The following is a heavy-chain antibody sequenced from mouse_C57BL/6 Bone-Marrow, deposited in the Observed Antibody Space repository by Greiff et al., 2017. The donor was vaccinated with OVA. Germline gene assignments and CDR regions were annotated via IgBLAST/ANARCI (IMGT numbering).Heavy chain of an antibody. J-gene: IGHJ3*01. CDR3: TKYGYDGAY. D-gene: IGHD2-2*01. CDR2: IRLKSDNYAT. CDR1: GFTFSNYW. V-gene: IGHV6-3*01. Sequence: EVQLVESGGGLVQPGGSMKLSCVASGFTFSNYWMNWVRQSPEKGLEWVAQIRLKSDNYATHYAESVKGRFTISRDDSKSSVYLQMNNLRAEDTGIYYCTKYGYDGAYWGQGTLVTVSA.